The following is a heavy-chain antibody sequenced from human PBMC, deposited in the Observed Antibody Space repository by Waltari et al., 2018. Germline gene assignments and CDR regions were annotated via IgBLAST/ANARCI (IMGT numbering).Heavy chain of an antibody. CDR3: ARDGGGNGYIHY. V-gene: IGHV3-74*01. CDR2: INTEGSSA. J-gene: IGHJ4*02. Sequence: EVQLVESGGGLVQPGGSLRLSCEASGFTLSSSYMHWVRQVPGKGLVWGSRINTEGSSANYADSVKGRFTISRDNGKNTLYLQMNSLRAEDTAVYYCARDGGGNGYIHYWGQGTLVTVSS. D-gene: IGHD3-16*01. CDR1: GFTLSSSY.